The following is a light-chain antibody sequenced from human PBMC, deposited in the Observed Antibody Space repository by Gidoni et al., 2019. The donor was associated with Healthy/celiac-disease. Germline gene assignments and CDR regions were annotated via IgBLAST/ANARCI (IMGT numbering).Light chain of an antibody. J-gene: IGLJ2*01. CDR2: EVS. V-gene: IGLV2-8*01. CDR3: SSYAGSNTLHVV. Sequence: QSNLTQHPSASGSPGQSVTISCTGTSSAVGGYNYVSWYQQHPGKAPTLMIYEVSKRPYWVPDRFSGSKSGNTASLTVSGLQAEDEADYSCSSYAGSNTLHVVFGGGTKLTVL. CDR1: SSAVGGYNY.